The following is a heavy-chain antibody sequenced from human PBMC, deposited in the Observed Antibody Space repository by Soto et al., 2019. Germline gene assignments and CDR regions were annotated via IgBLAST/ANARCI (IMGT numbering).Heavy chain of an antibody. D-gene: IGHD6-19*01. J-gene: IGHJ3*02. CDR2: IIPLFGTT. Sequence: SVKVSCKASGGTFSSYGVSWVRQAREQGLEWMGGIIPLFGTTNYAQMFQGRVTITADESTNTAYMELSSLRSEDTAVYYCARDRGSGWFRDAFDIWGQGTMVTVS. CDR1: GGTFSSYG. V-gene: IGHV1-69*13. CDR3: ARDRGSGWFRDAFDI.